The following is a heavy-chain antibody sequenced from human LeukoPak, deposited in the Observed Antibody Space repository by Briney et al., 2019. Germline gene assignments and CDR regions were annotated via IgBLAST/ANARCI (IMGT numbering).Heavy chain of an antibody. J-gene: IGHJ6*03. V-gene: IGHV3-48*01. CDR2: ISWNSGSI. CDR1: GFTFSNAW. CDR3: ARDGPNTYYYDSSGYYEPYMDV. D-gene: IGHD3-22*01. Sequence: GGSLRLSCAASGFTFSNAWMNWVRQAPGKGLEWVSGISWNSGSIGYADSVKGRFTISRDNSKNTLYLQMNSLRAEDTAVYYCARDGPNTYYYDSSGYYEPYMDVWGKGTTVTVSS.